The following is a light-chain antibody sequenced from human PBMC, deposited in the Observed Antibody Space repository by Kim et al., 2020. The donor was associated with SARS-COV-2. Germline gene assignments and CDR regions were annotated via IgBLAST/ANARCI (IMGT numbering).Light chain of an antibody. V-gene: IGLV4-69*01. CDR2: LNSDGGH. J-gene: IGLJ3*02. CDR3: QTWGSGIQV. Sequence: SVKLTCSRGSGHSSNTMAWQQQQPRKGPSYLMKLNSDGGHNKGDGIPDRFSGSSSGAARYLTISSHQSEDEADYYCQTWGSGIQVFGGGTQLTVL. CDR1: SGHSSNT.